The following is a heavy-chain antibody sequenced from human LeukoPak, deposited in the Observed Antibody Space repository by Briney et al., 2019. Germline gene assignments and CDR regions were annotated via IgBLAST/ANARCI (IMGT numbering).Heavy chain of an antibody. V-gene: IGHV1-8*01. Sequence: ASVKVSCKASGYTFTSYDINWVRQATGQGLEWMGWMNPNSGNTGYAQKFQGRVTMTRNTSISTAYMELSSLRSEDTAVYYCARPLLLDNGMDVWGQGTTVTVSS. J-gene: IGHJ6*02. CDR2: MNPNSGNT. CDR3: ARPLLLDNGMDV. D-gene: IGHD2-2*03. CDR1: GYTFTSYD.